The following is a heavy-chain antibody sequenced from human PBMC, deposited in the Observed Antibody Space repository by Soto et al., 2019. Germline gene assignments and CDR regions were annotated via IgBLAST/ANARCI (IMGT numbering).Heavy chain of an antibody. D-gene: IGHD4-17*01. Sequence: ASVKVSCKASGYTFTNYDINWVRQATGQGLERMGWMNPKSGNTGYAQQFQGRVIMTRSTSISTAYMELSSLRSEVTAVYYCVRVYGEIDYWGQGTLVTVSS. CDR1: GYTFTNYD. CDR2: MNPKSGNT. J-gene: IGHJ4*02. V-gene: IGHV1-8*01. CDR3: VRVYGEIDY.